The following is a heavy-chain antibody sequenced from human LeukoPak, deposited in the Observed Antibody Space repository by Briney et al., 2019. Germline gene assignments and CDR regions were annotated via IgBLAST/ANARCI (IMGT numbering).Heavy chain of an antibody. V-gene: IGHV4-4*07. D-gene: IGHD3-22*01. Sequence: SETLSLTCTVSGGSISSCYWSWIRQPAGKGLEWIGRIYTSGSTNYNPSLKSRVTMSVDTSKNQFSLKLSSVTAADTAVYYCAREGYYYDSSGYYSLFDYWGQGTLVTVSS. J-gene: IGHJ4*02. CDR3: AREGYYYDSSGYYSLFDY. CDR2: IYTSGST. CDR1: GGSISSCY.